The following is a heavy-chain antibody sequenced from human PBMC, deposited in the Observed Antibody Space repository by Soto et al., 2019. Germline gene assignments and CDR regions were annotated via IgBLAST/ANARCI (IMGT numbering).Heavy chain of an antibody. CDR1: GGSISSYY. J-gene: IGHJ5*02. CDR2: IYYSGST. V-gene: IGHV4-59*01. CDR3: AGGNSLASWFDP. Sequence: PSETLSLTCTVSGGSISSYYWSWVRQPPGKGLEWIGYIYYSGSTNYNPSLKSRVTISVDTSKNQFSLKLRSVTAADTAVYYCAGGNSLASWFDPWGQGTLVTVSS. D-gene: IGHD2-21*02.